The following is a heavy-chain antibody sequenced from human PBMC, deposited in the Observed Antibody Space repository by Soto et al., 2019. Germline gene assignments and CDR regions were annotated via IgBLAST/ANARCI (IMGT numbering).Heavy chain of an antibody. CDR2: IYYSGST. CDR1: GGSLSSYY. Sequence: SETLSLTCTVSGGSLSSYYWSWIRQPPGKGLEWIGYIYYSGSTNYNPSLKSRVTISVDTSKNQFSLKLSSVTAADTAVYYCARDLRSGYDDYYYYGMDVWGQGTMVTVSS. D-gene: IGHD5-12*01. CDR3: ARDLRSGYDDYYYYGMDV. J-gene: IGHJ6*02. V-gene: IGHV4-59*01.